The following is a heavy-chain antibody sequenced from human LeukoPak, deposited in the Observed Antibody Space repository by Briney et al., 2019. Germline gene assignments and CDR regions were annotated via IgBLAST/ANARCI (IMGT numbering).Heavy chain of an antibody. CDR2: LSSSGSTI. J-gene: IGHJ6*04. CDR1: GFTFCSYQ. CDR3: AELGITMIGGV. Sequence: GGSLTLSCAASGFTFCSYQMNWLPPAPGKGRVGCSYLSSSGSTIYYADYVKGRFTISRDNAKNSLYLQMNSPRAEDTAVYYCAELGITMIGGVWGKGTTVTISS. D-gene: IGHD3-10*02. V-gene: IGHV3-48*03.